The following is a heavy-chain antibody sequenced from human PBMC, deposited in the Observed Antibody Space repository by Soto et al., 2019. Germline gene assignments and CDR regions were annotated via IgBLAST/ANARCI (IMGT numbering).Heavy chain of an antibody. Sequence: GGSLRLSCEVSGFTLSNSGIHWVRQAPDKGLEWVATIAYEGKTANYADSAKGRFTISRDISKSTVCLQMNSLRREDTATYYCAKSTSGYGGASDFWGQGTVVTVSS. V-gene: IGHV3-30*18. CDR1: GFTLSNSG. CDR2: IAYEGKTA. J-gene: IGHJ4*02. D-gene: IGHD4-17*01. CDR3: AKSTSGYGGASDF.